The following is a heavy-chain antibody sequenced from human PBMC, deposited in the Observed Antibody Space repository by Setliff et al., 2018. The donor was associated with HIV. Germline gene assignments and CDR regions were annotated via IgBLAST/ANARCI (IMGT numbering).Heavy chain of an antibody. D-gene: IGHD6-13*01. Sequence: SETLSLTCTVSGGSISSGGYYWSWIRQHPGKGLEWIGYIYYSGSTYYNPSLKSRVTISVDTSKNQFSLKLSSVTAADTAVYYCRFTGREGAAAGEDLPYVEDVVEDVWGQGTTVTVSS. CDR1: GGSISSGGYY. J-gene: IGHJ6*02. V-gene: IGHV4-31*03. CDR2: IYYSGST. CDR3: RFTGREGAAAGEDLPYVEDVVEDV.